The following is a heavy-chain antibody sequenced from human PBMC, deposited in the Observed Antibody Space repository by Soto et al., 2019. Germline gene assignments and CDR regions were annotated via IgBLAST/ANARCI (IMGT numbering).Heavy chain of an antibody. CDR3: ARGATVTTPPDAFDI. V-gene: IGHV1-8*01. Sequence: QVQLVQSGAEVKKPGASVKVSCKASGYSFTSYDINWVRQATGQGLGGMGWMNPNSGNTGYAQKFQGRVTMTRNTSISTAYMELSSLRSEDTAVYYCARGATVTTPPDAFDIWGQGTMVTVSS. CDR1: GYSFTSYD. D-gene: IGHD4-17*01. CDR2: MNPNSGNT. J-gene: IGHJ3*02.